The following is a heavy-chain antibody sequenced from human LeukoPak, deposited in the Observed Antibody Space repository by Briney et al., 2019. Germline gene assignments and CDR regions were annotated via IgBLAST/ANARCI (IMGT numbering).Heavy chain of an antibody. J-gene: IGHJ5*02. D-gene: IGHD6-13*01. V-gene: IGHV4-39*07. Sequence: SETLSLTCTVSGGSISNSGYYWGWIRQPPGKGLQWIGSIYDNGGTYQNSSLRSRVTISLDTSKNQFSLKLNSVTAADTAVYYCARVVAAAGNNWFDPWGQGTLVTVSS. CDR2: IYDNGGT. CDR3: ARVVAAAGNNWFDP. CDR1: GGSISNSGYY.